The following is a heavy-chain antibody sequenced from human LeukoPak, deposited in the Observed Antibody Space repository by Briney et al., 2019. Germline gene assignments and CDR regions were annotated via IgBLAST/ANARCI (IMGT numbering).Heavy chain of an antibody. V-gene: IGHV1-2*02. J-gene: IGHJ6*02. CDR1: GYTFTGYY. CDR3: ASVPPSPEMRYSSSWKYYYYYGMDV. D-gene: IGHD6-13*01. CDR2: INPNSGGT. Sequence: ASVKVSCKASGYTFTGYYMHWVRQAPGQGLEWRGWINPNSGGTNYAQKFQGRVTMTRDTSISTAYMELSRLRSDDTAVYYCASVPPSPEMRYSSSWKYYYYYGMDVWGQGTTVTVSS.